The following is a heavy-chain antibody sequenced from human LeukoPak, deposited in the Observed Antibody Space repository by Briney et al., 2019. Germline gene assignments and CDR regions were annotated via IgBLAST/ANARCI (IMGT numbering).Heavy chain of an antibody. CDR2: IASDGSST. Sequence: GGSLRLSCAASGFTFSSYWMNWVRQAPGKGLVWVSRIASDGSSTTYADSVKGRFSISRDSAKNTLYLQMNSLRAEDTAVYYCANNWKNGNFDYWGQGTLVTVSA. CDR1: GFTFSSYW. D-gene: IGHD1-20*01. V-gene: IGHV3-74*01. CDR3: ANNWKNGNFDY. J-gene: IGHJ4*02.